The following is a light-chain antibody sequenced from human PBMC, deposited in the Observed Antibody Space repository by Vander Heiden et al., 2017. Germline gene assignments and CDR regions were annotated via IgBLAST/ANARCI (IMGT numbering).Light chain of an antibody. CDR2: DAS. J-gene: IGKJ3*01. CDR3: QQRSNWPIFT. Sequence: EIVLTQSPATLSLSPGERATLSWRASQSVSSYLAWYQQKPGQAPRLLIYDASNRATGIPARFSGSGSGTDFTLTISSLEPEDFAVYYCQQRSNWPIFTFGPGTKVDIK. V-gene: IGKV3-11*01. CDR1: QSVSSY.